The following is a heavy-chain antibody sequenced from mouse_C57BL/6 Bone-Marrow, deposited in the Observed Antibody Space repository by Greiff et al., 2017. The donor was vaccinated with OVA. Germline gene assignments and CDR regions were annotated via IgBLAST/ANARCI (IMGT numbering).Heavy chain of an antibody. CDR1: GYTFTNYW. J-gene: IGHJ4*01. V-gene: IGHV1-63*01. CDR2: IYPGGGYT. CDR3: ARSDYYGLYAMDY. D-gene: IGHD1-1*01. Sequence: VKLQQSGAELVRPGTSVKMSCKASGYTFTNYWIGWAKQRPGHGLEWIGDIYPGGGYTNYNEKFKGKATLTADKSSSTAYMQFSSLTSEDSAIYYCARSDYYGLYAMDYWGQGTSVTVSS.